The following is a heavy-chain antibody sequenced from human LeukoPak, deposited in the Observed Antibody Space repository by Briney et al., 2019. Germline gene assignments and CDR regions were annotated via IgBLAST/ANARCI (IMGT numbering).Heavy chain of an antibody. J-gene: IGHJ4*02. D-gene: IGHD4-23*01. Sequence: SETLSLTCAVYGGSFSGYYWSWIRQPPGKGLEWIGYIYYSGSTNYNPSLKSRVTISVDTSKNQFSLKLSSVTAADTAVYYCARGLRWKPIDYWGQGTLVIVSS. CDR2: IYYSGST. CDR1: GGSFSGYY. V-gene: IGHV4-59*01. CDR3: ARGLRWKPIDY.